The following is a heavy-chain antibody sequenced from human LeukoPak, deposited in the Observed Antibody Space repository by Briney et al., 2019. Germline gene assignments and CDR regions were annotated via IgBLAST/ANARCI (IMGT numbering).Heavy chain of an antibody. J-gene: IGHJ4*02. V-gene: IGHV3-20*04. CDR2: INWNGGST. D-gene: IGHD1-26*01. Sequence: GGSLRLSCAASGFTFDDYGMSWVRQAPGKGLEWVSGINWNGGSTGYADSVKGRFTISRDNAKNSLYLQMNSLRAEDTALYYCARDLSSPSIAGATGFDYWGQGTLVTVSS. CDR1: GFTFDDYG. CDR3: ARDLSSPSIAGATGFDY.